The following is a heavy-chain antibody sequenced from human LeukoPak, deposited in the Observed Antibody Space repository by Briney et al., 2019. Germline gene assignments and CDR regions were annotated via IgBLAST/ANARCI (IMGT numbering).Heavy chain of an antibody. CDR1: GYFISSGYY. Sequence: PSETLSLTCTVSGYFISSGYYWGWIRQPPGKGLQWIGSIHHSGSTYYNPSLKSRVTISVDTSKNQFSLKLSSVTAADTAVYYCARVGTYYYGSGSYSAFDIWGQGTMVTVSS. CDR3: ARVGTYYYGSGSYSAFDI. D-gene: IGHD3-10*01. V-gene: IGHV4-38-2*02. J-gene: IGHJ3*02. CDR2: IHHSGST.